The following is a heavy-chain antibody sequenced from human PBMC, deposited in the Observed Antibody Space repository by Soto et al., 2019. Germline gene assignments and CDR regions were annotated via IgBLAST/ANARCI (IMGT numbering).Heavy chain of an antibody. Sequence: SVKVSCKASGGTFSSYAISWVRQAPGQGFEWMGGIIPIFGTANYAQKFQGRVTITADESTSTAYMELSSLRSEDTAVYYCARGPELQMSYYYYYGMDVWGQGTTVTVS. CDR3: ARGPELQMSYYYYYGMDV. J-gene: IGHJ6*02. CDR2: IIPIFGTA. V-gene: IGHV1-69*13. CDR1: GGTFSSYA. D-gene: IGHD1-26*01.